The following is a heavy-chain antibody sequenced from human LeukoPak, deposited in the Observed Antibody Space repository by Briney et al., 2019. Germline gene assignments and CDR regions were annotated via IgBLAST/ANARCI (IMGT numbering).Heavy chain of an antibody. J-gene: IGHJ4*02. D-gene: IGHD3-10*01. Sequence: PGGSLRLSCAASGFTFSTYSMNWVRQAPGKGLEWVSSISFSSTYIYYADSVKGRFTISRDNAKNSLYLQMNSLRAEDTAVYFCARGYGSGGCFEYWGQGTLVTVSS. V-gene: IGHV3-21*01. CDR3: ARGYGSGGCFEY. CDR1: GFTFSTYS. CDR2: ISFSSTYI.